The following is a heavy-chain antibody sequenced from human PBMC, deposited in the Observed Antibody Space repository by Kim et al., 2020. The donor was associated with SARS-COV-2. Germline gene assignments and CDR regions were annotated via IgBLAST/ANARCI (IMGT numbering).Heavy chain of an antibody. CDR2: GST. V-gene: IGHV4-59*09. J-gene: IGHJ4*02. CDR3: ARGDWSLDY. D-gene: IGHD3-3*01. Sequence: GSTNSNPSLKRRVTISVDTSKNQFSLKLSSVTAADTAVYYCARGDWSLDYWGQGTLVTVSS.